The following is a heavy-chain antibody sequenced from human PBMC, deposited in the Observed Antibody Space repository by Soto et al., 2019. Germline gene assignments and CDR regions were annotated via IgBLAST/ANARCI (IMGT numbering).Heavy chain of an antibody. V-gene: IGHV3-30-3*01. Sequence: QVQLVESGGRVVQPGGSLRLSCAASGFMFSRYAIHWVRQAPGKGLEWVAVISKDGSVKYYIDSVRGRFTISRDKSKNTGYLEMNNMRDDDTAVFYCVRSRSGAVPDSFGYWGQGTLVTVSS. CDR1: GFMFSRYA. D-gene: IGHD3-3*01. J-gene: IGHJ4*02. CDR3: VRSRSGAVPDSFGY. CDR2: ISKDGSVK.